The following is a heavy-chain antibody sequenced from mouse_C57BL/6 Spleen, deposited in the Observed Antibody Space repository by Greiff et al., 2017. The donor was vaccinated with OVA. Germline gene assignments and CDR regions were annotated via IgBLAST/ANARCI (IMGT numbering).Heavy chain of an antibody. CDR2: INPSSGYT. D-gene: IGHD2-5*01. Sequence: GASVKMSCKASGYTFTSYTMHWVKQRPGQGLEWIGYINPSSGYTKYNQKFKDKATLTADKSSSTAYMQLSSLTSEDSAVYYCAGRDYSNYAVYFDYWGQGTTLTVSS. V-gene: IGHV1-4*01. CDR1: GYTFTSYT. J-gene: IGHJ2*01. CDR3: AGRDYSNYAVYFDY.